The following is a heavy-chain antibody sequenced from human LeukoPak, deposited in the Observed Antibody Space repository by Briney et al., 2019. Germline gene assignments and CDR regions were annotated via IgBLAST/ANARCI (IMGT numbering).Heavy chain of an antibody. Sequence: GESLKISCKGSGYSFTSYWIGWVRQAPGQGLEWMGWMNPNSGNTGYAQKFQGRVTMTRNTSISTAYMELSSLRSEDTAVYYCARALRGNAKDIWGQGTMVTVSS. CDR3: ARALRGNAKDI. J-gene: IGHJ3*02. V-gene: IGHV1-8*02. CDR1: GYSFTSYW. D-gene: IGHD2-8*01. CDR2: MNPNSGNT.